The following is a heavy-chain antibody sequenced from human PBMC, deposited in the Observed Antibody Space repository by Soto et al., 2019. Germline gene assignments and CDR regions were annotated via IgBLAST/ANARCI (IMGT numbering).Heavy chain of an antibody. CDR3: ARKSTGDYGGNPTAP. CDR2: INHSGST. CDR1: GGSFSGYY. J-gene: IGHJ4*02. V-gene: IGHV4-34*01. Sequence: QVQLQQWGAGLLKPSETLSLTCAVYGGSFSGYYWSWIRQPPGKGLEWIGEINHSGSTNYNPSLKRRVTISVDTAKNQFSLKLSSATAAYTAVYYCARKSTGDYGGNPTAPWGQGTLVTVSS. D-gene: IGHD4-17*01.